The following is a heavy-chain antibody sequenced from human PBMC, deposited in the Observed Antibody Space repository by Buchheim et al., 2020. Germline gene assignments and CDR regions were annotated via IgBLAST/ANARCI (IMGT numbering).Heavy chain of an antibody. CDR1: GFTFTTSP. J-gene: IGHJ4*02. D-gene: IGHD4-17*01. V-gene: IGHV3-23*01. Sequence: EVQLLESGGGLVQPGGSPRLSCAASGFTFTTSPMSWVRQAPGKGLEWVSAISASGAGTSYADSVKGRFTMSRDNSKNTLYLQMNSLRVEDTAVYYCAKSSVHGDWPEYWGQGNL. CDR2: ISASGAGT. CDR3: AKSSVHGDWPEY.